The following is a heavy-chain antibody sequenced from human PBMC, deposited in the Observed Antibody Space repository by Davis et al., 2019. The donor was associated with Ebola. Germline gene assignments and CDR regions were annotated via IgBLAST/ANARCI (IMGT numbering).Heavy chain of an antibody. D-gene: IGHD3-16*01. J-gene: IGHJ5*02. Sequence: ASVKVSCKASGYTFTSYAMHWVRQAPGQRLEWMGWINGGNGNTRYSQNFQGRVTITRDTSASTAYMELSSLRSEDTAVYYCARGRDYITSTGWFDPWGQGTLVTVSS. CDR3: ARGRDYITSTGWFDP. CDR1: GYTFTSYA. V-gene: IGHV1-3*01. CDR2: INGGNGNT.